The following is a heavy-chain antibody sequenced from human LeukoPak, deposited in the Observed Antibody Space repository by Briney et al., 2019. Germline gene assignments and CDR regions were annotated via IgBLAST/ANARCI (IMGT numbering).Heavy chain of an antibody. V-gene: IGHV3-21*06. J-gene: IGHJ4*02. Sequence: GGSLRLSCAPSGFTFSSYSMNWVRQAPGKGLEWVSSISSASTYIYYADSVKGRSTISGDYAKNLLYLQMNSLRVEDTAVYYCARDHGIPGSGSYKFDYWGQGTLVTVSS. D-gene: IGHD3-10*01. CDR2: ISSASTYI. CDR1: GFTFSSYS. CDR3: ARDHGIPGSGSYKFDY.